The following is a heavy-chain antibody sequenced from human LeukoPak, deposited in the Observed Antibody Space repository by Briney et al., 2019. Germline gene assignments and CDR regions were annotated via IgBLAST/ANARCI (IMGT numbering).Heavy chain of an antibody. Sequence: KTGGSLRLSCAASGFTFSSYEMNWVRQAPGKGLQWVSDISSSGTTIYYADSVKGRFTISRDNAKNSLYLQMNSLRAEDTAVYYCAIKYCSTTSCLFDSWGGGTLVTVSS. J-gene: IGHJ4*02. CDR2: ISSSGTTI. V-gene: IGHV3-48*03. D-gene: IGHD2-2*01. CDR3: AIKYCSTTSCLFDS. CDR1: GFTFSSYE.